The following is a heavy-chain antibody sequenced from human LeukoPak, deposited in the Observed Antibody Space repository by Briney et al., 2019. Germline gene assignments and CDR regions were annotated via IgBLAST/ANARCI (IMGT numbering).Heavy chain of an antibody. CDR2: INHSGST. CDR3: ARLGCGGDCFLYYYYYMDV. D-gene: IGHD2-21*02. Sequence: SETLSLTCAVYGGSFSGYYWSWIRQPPGKGLEWIGEINHSGSTNYNPSLKSRVTISLDTSKNQFSLMLGSVTAADTAVYYCARLGCGGDCFLYYYYYMDVWGKGTTVTISS. CDR1: GGSFSGYY. V-gene: IGHV4-34*01. J-gene: IGHJ6*03.